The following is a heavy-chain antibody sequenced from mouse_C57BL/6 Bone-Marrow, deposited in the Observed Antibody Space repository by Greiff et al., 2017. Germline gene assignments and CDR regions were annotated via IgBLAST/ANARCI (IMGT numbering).Heavy chain of an antibody. V-gene: IGHV1-54*01. J-gene: IGHJ3*01. CDR1: GYAFTNYL. CDR3: ARSKNGDSWFAY. Sequence: VQLKESGAELVRPGTSVKVSCKASGYAFTNYLIEWVKQRPGQGLEWIGVINPGSGGTNYNEKFKGKATLTADKSSSTAYMQLSSLTSEDSAVYFCARSKNGDSWFAYWGQGTLVTVSA. CDR2: INPGSGGT. D-gene: IGHD4-1*01.